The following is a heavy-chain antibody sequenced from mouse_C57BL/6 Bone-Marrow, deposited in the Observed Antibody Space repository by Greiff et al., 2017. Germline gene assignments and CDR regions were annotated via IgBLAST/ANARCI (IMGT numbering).Heavy chain of an antibody. J-gene: IGHJ4*01. D-gene: IGHD2-2*01. Sequence: EVQRVESGGGLVQPGGSLKLSCAASGFTFSDYYMYWVRQTPEKRLEWVAYISNGGGSTYYPDTVKGRFTISRDNAKNTLYLQMSRLKSEDTAMYYCARGAVTTHYYAMDYWGQGTSVTVSS. V-gene: IGHV5-12*01. CDR3: ARGAVTTHYYAMDY. CDR1: GFTFSDYY. CDR2: ISNGGGST.